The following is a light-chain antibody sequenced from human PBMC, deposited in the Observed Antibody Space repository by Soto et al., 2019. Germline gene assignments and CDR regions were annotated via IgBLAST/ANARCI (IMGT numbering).Light chain of an antibody. Sequence: EIVLTQSPGTLSLSPGERATLSCRASQSVSSSYLAWYQQKPGQAPRLLIYGASSRATGIPDRFSGSGSAKDFTLTISRLEAEDFAVYYCQQYGSSPWTFAQGTKEEIK. J-gene: IGKJ1*01. CDR1: QSVSSSY. CDR2: GAS. V-gene: IGKV3-20*01. CDR3: QQYGSSPWT.